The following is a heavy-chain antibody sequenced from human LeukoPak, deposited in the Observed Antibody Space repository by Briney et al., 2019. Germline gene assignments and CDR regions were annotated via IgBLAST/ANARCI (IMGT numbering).Heavy chain of an antibody. CDR2: ISGSGDTT. J-gene: IGHJ4*02. CDR1: GFSFSNYA. V-gene: IGHV3-23*01. Sequence: GGSLRLSCAASGFSFSNYAISWVRQAPGKGLEWVSGISGSGDTTYYADSVKGRFSISRDNSKNTLYLQMNSLRSDDTAVYYCARDLTHRRNYDNSGYQIVSAFWGQGTLVTVSS. D-gene: IGHD3-22*01. CDR3: ARDLTHRRNYDNSGYQIVSAF.